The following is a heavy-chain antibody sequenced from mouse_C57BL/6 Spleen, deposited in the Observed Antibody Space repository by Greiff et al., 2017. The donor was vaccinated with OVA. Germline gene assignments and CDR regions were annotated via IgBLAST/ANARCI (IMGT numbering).Heavy chain of an antibody. CDR2: ISSGSSTI. V-gene: IGHV5-17*01. Sequence: EVKVVESGGGLVKPGGSLKLSCAASGFTFSDYGMHWVRQAPEKGLEWVAYISSGSSTIYYADTVKGRFTISRDNAKNTLFLQMTSLRSEDTAMYYCARPYYYGSSGYAMDYWGQGTSVTVSS. J-gene: IGHJ4*01. CDR3: ARPYYYGSSGYAMDY. CDR1: GFTFSDYG. D-gene: IGHD1-1*01.